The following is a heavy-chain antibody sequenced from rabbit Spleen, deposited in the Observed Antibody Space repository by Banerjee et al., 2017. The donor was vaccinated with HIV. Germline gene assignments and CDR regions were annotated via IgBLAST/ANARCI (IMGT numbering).Heavy chain of an antibody. CDR1: GVSFSISSY. CDR3: ARDTSSSFSSYGMDL. J-gene: IGHJ6*01. CDR2: IDAGSSGFT. Sequence: QEQLEESGGGLVKPGASLTLTCTASGVSFSISSYMCWVRQAPGKGLEWIACIDAGSSGFTYFATWAKGRFTCSKTSSTTVTLQMTRLTAADTATYFCARDTSSSFSSYGMDLWGQGTLVPVS. D-gene: IGHD1-1*01. V-gene: IGHV1S45*01.